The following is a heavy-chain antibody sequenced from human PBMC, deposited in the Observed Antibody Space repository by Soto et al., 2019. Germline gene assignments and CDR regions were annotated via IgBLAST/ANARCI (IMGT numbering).Heavy chain of an antibody. CDR2: INHSGST. Sequence: SETLSLTCAVYDGSFSGYYWSWIRQPPGKGLEWIGEINHSGSTNYNPSLKSRVTISVDTSKNQFSLKLSSVTAADTAVYYCARLDIGYSGYPGIDYWGQGTLVTVSS. CDR3: ARLDIGYSGYPGIDY. CDR1: DGSFSGYY. V-gene: IGHV4-34*01. D-gene: IGHD5-12*01. J-gene: IGHJ4*02.